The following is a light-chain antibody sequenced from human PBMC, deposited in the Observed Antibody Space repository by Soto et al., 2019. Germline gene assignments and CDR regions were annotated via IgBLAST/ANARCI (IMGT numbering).Light chain of an antibody. CDR3: QQYGSSPST. Sequence: EIVLTQSPGTLSLSPGERDTLSCRASQSVSSSYLAWYQQKPGQAPRLLIYGASSRATGIPDRFSGSGSGTDFTLTIIRLEPEDFAVYYCQQYGSSPSTFGQGTRLEIK. CDR2: GAS. V-gene: IGKV3-20*01. J-gene: IGKJ5*01. CDR1: QSVSSSY.